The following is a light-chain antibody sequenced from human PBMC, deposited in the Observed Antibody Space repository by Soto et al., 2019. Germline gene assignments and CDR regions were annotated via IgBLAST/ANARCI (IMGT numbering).Light chain of an antibody. J-gene: IGKJ1*01. Sequence: DIVLTQSPGTLSLSPGERVTLSCRASQSVSSGYLAWYQQKPGQAPRLLIYGASSRATGIPDRFSGSGSGTDFTLTISRLEPEDFAVYYCQQYGISSRTFGQGTKVDIK. CDR2: GAS. V-gene: IGKV3-20*01. CDR1: QSVSSGY. CDR3: QQYGISSRT.